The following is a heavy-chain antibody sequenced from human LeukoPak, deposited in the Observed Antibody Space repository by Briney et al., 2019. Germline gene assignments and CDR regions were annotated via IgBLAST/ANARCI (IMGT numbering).Heavy chain of an antibody. CDR2: ISSSSSYI. V-gene: IGHV3-21*01. CDR3: ASKVGRVIAAAGTDY. D-gene: IGHD6-13*01. CDR1: GSTFSSYS. J-gene: IGHJ4*02. Sequence: PGGSLRLSCAASGSTFSSYSMNWVRQAPGKGLEWVSSISSSSSYIYYADSVKGRFTISRDNAKNSLYLQMNSLRAEDTAVYYCASKVGRVIAAAGTDYWGQGTLVTVSS.